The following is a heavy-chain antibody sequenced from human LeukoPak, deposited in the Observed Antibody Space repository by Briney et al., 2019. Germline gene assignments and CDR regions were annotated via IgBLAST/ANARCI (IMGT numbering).Heavy chain of an antibody. V-gene: IGHV4-61*09. D-gene: IGHD4-17*01. CDR3: ARGHYGDYCDY. Sequence: SETLSLACTVSVGSISSGSYGWGWIRQHAGKGPEWIGHIHSSGSTNYDSSLKSRVTISIDTSKNQFSLKLSSVTAADTAVYYCARGHYGDYCDYWGQGTLVTVSS. CDR2: IHSSGST. J-gene: IGHJ4*02. CDR1: VGSISSGSYG.